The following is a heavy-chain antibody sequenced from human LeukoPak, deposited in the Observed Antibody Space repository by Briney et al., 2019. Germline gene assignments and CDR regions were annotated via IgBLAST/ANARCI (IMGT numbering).Heavy chain of an antibody. CDR1: GYSFTSYW. Sequence: GESLKISCKGSGYSFTSYWIGWVRQMPGKGLEWTGIIYPGDSDTRYSPSFQGQVTISADKSISTAYLQWSSLKASDTAMYYCARPGYYDSSGSPYFDYWGQGTLVAVSS. V-gene: IGHV5-51*01. D-gene: IGHD3-22*01. CDR2: IYPGDSDT. CDR3: ARPGYYDSSGSPYFDY. J-gene: IGHJ4*02.